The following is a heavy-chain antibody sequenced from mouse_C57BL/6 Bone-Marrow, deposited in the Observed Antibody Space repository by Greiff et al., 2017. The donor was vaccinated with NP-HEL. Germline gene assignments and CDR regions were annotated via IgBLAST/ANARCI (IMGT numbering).Heavy chain of an antibody. J-gene: IGHJ3*01. CDR2: ISSGGSYT. CDR1: GFTFSSYG. CDR3: ARTPGDSSGYGPPFAY. Sequence: EVQLVESGGDLVKPGGSLKLSCAASGFTFSSYGMSWVRQTPDKRLEWVATISSGGSYTYYPDSVKGRFTISRDNAKNPLYLPMSSLKSEDTAMYYCARTPGDSSGYGPPFAYWGQGTLVTVSA. D-gene: IGHD3-2*02. V-gene: IGHV5-6*01.